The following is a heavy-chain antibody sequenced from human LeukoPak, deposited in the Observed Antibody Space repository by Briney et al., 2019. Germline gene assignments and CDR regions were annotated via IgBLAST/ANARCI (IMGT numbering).Heavy chain of an antibody. Sequence: PGGSPRLSCAASGFTFSIYWMHWVRHAPGKGLVWVSRIKNDGSSTSYADSVKGRFTISRDNAKNTLYLQMNNLRAEDTAVYYCARRYGMDVWGQGTTVTVSS. CDR1: GFTFSIYW. V-gene: IGHV3-74*01. CDR3: ARRYGMDV. CDR2: IKNDGSST. J-gene: IGHJ6*02.